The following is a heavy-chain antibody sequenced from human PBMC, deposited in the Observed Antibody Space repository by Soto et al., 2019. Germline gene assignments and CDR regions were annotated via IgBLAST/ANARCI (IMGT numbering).Heavy chain of an antibody. J-gene: IGHJ4*02. CDR1: GFTFSSYA. Sequence: QVQLVESGGGVVQPGRSLRLSCAASGFTFSSYAMHWVRQAPGKGLEWVAVISYDGSNKYYADSVKGRFTISRDNSKNTRYLQMNSLRAEDTAVYYCANCISTSCQGGFDYWGQGTLVTVSS. CDR3: ANCISTSCQGGFDY. CDR2: ISYDGSNK. V-gene: IGHV3-30-3*01. D-gene: IGHD2-2*01.